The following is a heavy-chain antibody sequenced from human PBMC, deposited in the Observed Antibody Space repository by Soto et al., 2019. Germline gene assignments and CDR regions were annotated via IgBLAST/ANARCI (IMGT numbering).Heavy chain of an antibody. Sequence: GGSLRLSCAASGFTFSSYAMHWVRQAPGKGLEWVAVISQDVSNKYYADSVKGRFTISRDNSKNTLYLQMNSLRAEDTAVYYCARDRGLRYYYYGMDVWGKGTTVTVSA. CDR2: ISQDVSNK. D-gene: IGHD3-10*01. J-gene: IGHJ6*04. CDR3: ARDRGLRYYYYGMDV. V-gene: IGHV3-30-3*01. CDR1: GFTFSSYA.